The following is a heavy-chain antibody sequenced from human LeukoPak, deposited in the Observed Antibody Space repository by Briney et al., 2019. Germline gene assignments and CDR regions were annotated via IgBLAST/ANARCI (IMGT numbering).Heavy chain of an antibody. V-gene: IGHV1-69*06. Sequence: SVKVSCKASGGTFSSYAISWVRQAPGQGLEWMGGIIPIFGTANYAQKFQGRVTITADKSTSTAYMELSSLRSEDTAVYYCAKDGYYYDSSGYPPAGHYYYYMDVWGKGTTVTISS. CDR2: IIPIFGTA. CDR1: GGTFSSYA. CDR3: AKDGYYYDSSGYPPAGHYYYYMDV. J-gene: IGHJ6*03. D-gene: IGHD3-22*01.